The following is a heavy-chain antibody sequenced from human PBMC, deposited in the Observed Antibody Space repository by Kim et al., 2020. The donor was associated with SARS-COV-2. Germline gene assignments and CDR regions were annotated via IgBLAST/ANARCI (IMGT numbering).Heavy chain of an antibody. Sequence: YAQGFTGRFVFSLDTSVSTAYLQISSLKAEDTAVYYCARDLYDSSGYLAFWGQGTLVTVSS. D-gene: IGHD3-22*01. J-gene: IGHJ4*02. V-gene: IGHV7-4-1*02. CDR3: ARDLYDSSGYLAF.